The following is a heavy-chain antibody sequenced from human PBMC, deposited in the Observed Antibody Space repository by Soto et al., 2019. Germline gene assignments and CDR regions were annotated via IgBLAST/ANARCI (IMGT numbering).Heavy chain of an antibody. J-gene: IGHJ5*02. CDR3: ARHESAIFGMVTYNWFDP. Sequence: SVKFSCKTSGGTFNSYIITWVRQAPGQGLEWMGGIIPIFGSADYAQKLQGRVTISVDKSINTAYLQWSSLKASDTAMYYCARHESAIFGMVTYNWFDPWGQGTLVTVSS. CDR2: IIPIFGSA. D-gene: IGHD3-3*01. V-gene: IGHV1-69*06. CDR1: GGTFNSYI.